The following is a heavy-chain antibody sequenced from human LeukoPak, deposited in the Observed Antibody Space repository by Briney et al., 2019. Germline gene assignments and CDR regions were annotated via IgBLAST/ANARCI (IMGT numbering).Heavy chain of an antibody. CDR1: GFTFDDYA. J-gene: IGHJ4*02. CDR3: AKDVGSSGWYYFDY. V-gene: IGHV3-9*03. CDR2: ISWNSGSI. D-gene: IGHD6-19*01. Sequence: SLRLSCAASGFTFDDYAMHWVRQAPGKGLQWVSGISWNSGSIGYADPVKGRFTISRDNAKNSLYLQMNSLRAEDMALYYCAKDVGSSGWYYFDYWGQGTLVTVSS.